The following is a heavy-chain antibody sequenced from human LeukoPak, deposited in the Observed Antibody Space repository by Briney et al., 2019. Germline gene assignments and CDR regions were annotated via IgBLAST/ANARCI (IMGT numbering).Heavy chain of an antibody. CDR1: GFIFDNYA. V-gene: IGHV3-23*01. J-gene: IGHJ4*02. Sequence: GGSLRLTCVASGFIFDNYAMAWVRQAPGKGLEWVSGISGSAERMYYADSVRGRFTISRDNSKNTLFLQLNSLRADDTAVYFCAKRDYPSPTDFYPLFDYWGQGALVTVSS. CDR3: AKRDYPSPTDFYPLFDY. CDR2: ISGSAERM. D-gene: IGHD3/OR15-3a*01.